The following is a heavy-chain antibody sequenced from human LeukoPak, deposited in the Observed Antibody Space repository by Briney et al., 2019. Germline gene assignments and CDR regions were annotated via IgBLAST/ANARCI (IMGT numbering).Heavy chain of an antibody. J-gene: IGHJ4*02. CDR1: GFTFSSYS. CDR3: AREGILGATVFDY. D-gene: IGHD1-26*01. Sequence: PGGSLRLSCAASGFTFSSYSMNWVRQAPGKGLEWVAIILYDGANKYYADSVKGRFTISRDNSRNTMYLQMNSLRAEDTAVYYCAREGILGATVFDYWGQGTLVTVSS. V-gene: IGHV3-30*03. CDR2: ILYDGANK.